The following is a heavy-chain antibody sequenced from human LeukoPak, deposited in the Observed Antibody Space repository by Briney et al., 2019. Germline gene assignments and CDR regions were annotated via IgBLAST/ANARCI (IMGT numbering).Heavy chain of an antibody. J-gene: IGHJ4*02. CDR2: IYYTGAT. V-gene: IGHV4-59*08. CDR1: GGPIGSNY. CDR3: AKYGNSGWVIDN. Sequence: PSETLSLTCTVSGGPIGSNYWTWTRQPPGKGLEYIGYIYYTGATNYNPSLKSRVTISVDTSKNQFSLKMTSVTAADTAVYFCAKYGNSGWVIDNWGQGTLVTVSS. D-gene: IGHD6-19*01.